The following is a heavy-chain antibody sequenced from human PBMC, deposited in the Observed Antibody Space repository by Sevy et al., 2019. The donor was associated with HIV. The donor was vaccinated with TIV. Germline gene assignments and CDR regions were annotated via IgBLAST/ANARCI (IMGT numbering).Heavy chain of an antibody. CDR2: FDPEDGET. CDR1: GSTLSRLS. CDR3: ATTKDYYESYGSPFDY. Sequence: ASGKVSCKVSGSTLSRLSMHWVRQVPGKGLEWMGSFDPEDGETIYARKFQGRVSMTEDTSTDTAYMELSSLRSEDTAVYYCATTKDYYESYGSPFDYWGQGTLVTVSS. V-gene: IGHV1-24*01. D-gene: IGHD3-22*01. J-gene: IGHJ4*02.